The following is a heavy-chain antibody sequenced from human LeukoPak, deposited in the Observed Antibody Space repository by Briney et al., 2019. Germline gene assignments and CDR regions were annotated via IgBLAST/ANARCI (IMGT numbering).Heavy chain of an antibody. J-gene: IGHJ4*02. CDR2: IYYCGST. V-gene: IGHV4-59*08. CDR3: ARLGCSGSSCYFPYFDY. Sequence: SETLSLTCTVSGGSISSYYWTWIRQPPGKGLEWIGYIYYCGSTNYNPSLKSRVTMSADTSKNQFSLRLSSVTAADTAVYYCARLGCSGSSCYFPYFDYWGQGTRVTVSS. CDR1: GGSISSYY. D-gene: IGHD2-15*01.